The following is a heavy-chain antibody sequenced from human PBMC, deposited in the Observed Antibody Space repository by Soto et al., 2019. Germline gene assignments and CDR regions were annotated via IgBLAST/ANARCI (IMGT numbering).Heavy chain of an antibody. D-gene: IGHD3-10*01. CDR1: GGNFSCYY. J-gene: IGHJ4*02. V-gene: IGHV4-34*01. CDR2: INHSGST. CDR3: ARDRRFITMVRGVIILDY. Sequence: PSETMSLTCAVYGGNFSCYYWSWIRQPPGKGLEWIGEINHSGSTNYNPSLKSRVTISVDTSKNQFSLKLSSVTAADTAVYYCARDRRFITMVRGVIILDYWGQGTLVTVSS.